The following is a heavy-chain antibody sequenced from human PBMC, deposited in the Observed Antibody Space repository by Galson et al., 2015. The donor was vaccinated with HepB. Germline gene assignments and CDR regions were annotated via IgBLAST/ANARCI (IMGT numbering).Heavy chain of an antibody. CDR3: AKDGIMVANNPYHFHY. V-gene: IGHV3-23*01. D-gene: IGHD2-15*01. CDR2: ITSSGGNS. J-gene: IGHJ4*02. Sequence: SLRLSCAASGFSFTRYAMTWVRQAPGKGLEWVSSITSSGGNSCYTDSVKGRFTVSRDNSKNTLLLQLNSLSAEDTAMYFCAKDGIMVANNPYHFHYWGQGTLVTVSS. CDR1: GFSFTRYA.